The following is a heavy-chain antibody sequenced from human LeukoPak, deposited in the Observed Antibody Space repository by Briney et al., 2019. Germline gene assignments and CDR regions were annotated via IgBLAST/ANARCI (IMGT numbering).Heavy chain of an antibody. CDR1: GGSISSYY. J-gene: IGHJ5*02. CDR2: IYYSGST. V-gene: IGHV4-59*01. CDR3: ARRGGDSSGYYYVFDNWFDP. D-gene: IGHD3-22*01. Sequence: SETLSLTCTVSGGSISSYYWSWIRQPPGKGLEWIGYIYYSGSTNYNPSLKSRVTISVDTSKNQYSLKLSSVTAADTAVYYCARRGGDSSGYYYVFDNWFDPWGQGTLVTVSS.